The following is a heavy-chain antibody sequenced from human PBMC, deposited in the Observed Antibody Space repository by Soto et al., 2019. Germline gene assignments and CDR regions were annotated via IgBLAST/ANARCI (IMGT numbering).Heavy chain of an antibody. CDR2: MNPNSGNT. J-gene: IGHJ4*02. CDR1: GYTFTSYD. Sequence: GASVKVSCKASGYTFTSYDINWVRQATGQGLEWMGWMNPNSGNTGYAQKFQGRVTMTRNTSISTAYMELSSLRSEDTAVYYCARVYDFWSGYAFDYWGQGTLVTVSS. D-gene: IGHD3-3*01. CDR3: ARVYDFWSGYAFDY. V-gene: IGHV1-8*01.